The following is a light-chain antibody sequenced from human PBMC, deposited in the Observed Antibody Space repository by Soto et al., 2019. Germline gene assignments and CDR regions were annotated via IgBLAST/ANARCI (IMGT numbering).Light chain of an antibody. J-gene: IGLJ3*02. CDR3: ATWDDSLNGWV. CDR1: SNIGSRS. V-gene: IGLV1-44*01. CDR2: STD. Sequence: QSVLTQPPSASATPRQRVTMSCSGSNIGSRSVYWYQHLPGTAPQLLIYSTDLRPSGVPDRFSGSKSGTSASLAISGRQSEDEANYYCATWDDSLNGWVFGGGTKLTVL.